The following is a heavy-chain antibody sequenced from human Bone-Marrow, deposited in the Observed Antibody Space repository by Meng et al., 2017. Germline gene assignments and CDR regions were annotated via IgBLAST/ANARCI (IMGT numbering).Heavy chain of an antibody. CDR1: GASISSSQW. CDR2: IYHDGST. CDR3: ARAGYDIWSGYAP. V-gene: IGHV4-4*02. Sequence: APRQWATRGLVPSAAPLPLCCAFSGASISSSQWWGWVRQPPGKGLEWIGEIYHDGSTNYTPALKSRVTISVDKSKNQFSLKLSSVTAADTAVYDCARAGYDIWSGYAPWGQGSLVTVSS. D-gene: IGHD3-3*01. J-gene: IGHJ5*02.